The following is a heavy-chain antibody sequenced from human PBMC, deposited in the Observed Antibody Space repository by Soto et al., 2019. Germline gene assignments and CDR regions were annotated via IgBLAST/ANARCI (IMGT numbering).Heavy chain of an antibody. CDR1: GGTFSSYA. J-gene: IGHJ6*02. Sequence: ASVKVSCKASGGTFSSYAISWVRQAPGQGLEWMGGIIPIFGTANYAQKFQGRVTITADESTSTAYMELSSLRSEDTAVYYCARALYYYGSGSYDYYYYGMDVWGQGTTVTVSS. CDR3: ARALYYYGSGSYDYYYYGMDV. CDR2: IIPIFGTA. D-gene: IGHD3-10*01. V-gene: IGHV1-69*13.